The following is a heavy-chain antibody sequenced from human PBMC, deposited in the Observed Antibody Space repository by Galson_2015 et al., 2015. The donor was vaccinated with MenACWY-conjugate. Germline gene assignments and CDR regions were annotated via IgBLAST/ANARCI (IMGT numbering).Heavy chain of an antibody. V-gene: IGHV1-2*04. CDR2: IDPNNGAT. CDR3: ATFPARDGGAFYFDY. D-gene: IGHD3-16*01. Sequence: SVKVSCKASGYTFSGYYIHWVRQAPGQGLEWMGWIDPNNGATNYAQNFQAWVTMTRDTSIRTVYMELSSLKSADTAVYYCATFPARDGGAFYFDYWGQGTLVTVSS. CDR1: GYTFSGYY. J-gene: IGHJ4*02.